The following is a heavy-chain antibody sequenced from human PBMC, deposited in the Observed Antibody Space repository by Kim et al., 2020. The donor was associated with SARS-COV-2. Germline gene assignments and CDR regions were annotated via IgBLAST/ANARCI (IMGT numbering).Heavy chain of an antibody. V-gene: IGHV5-10-1*01. J-gene: IGHJ4*02. CDR1: GYSFTSYW. CDR3: ARHKIGVVVTALLDY. CDR2: IDPSDSYT. D-gene: IGHD2-21*02. Sequence: GESLKISCKGSGYSFTSYWISWVRQMPGKGLEWMGRIDPSDSYTNYSPSFQGHVTISADKSISTAYLQWSSLKASDTAMYYCARHKIGVVVTALLDYWGQGTLVTVSS.